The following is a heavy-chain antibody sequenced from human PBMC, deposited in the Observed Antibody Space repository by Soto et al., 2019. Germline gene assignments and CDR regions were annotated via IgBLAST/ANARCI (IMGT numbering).Heavy chain of an antibody. V-gene: IGHV1-2*02. J-gene: IGHJ4*02. D-gene: IGHD7-27*01. CDR3: ARSPSNWGFDY. Sequence: GASVKVSCKTSGYTFTGHYLHWVRQAPGQGLEWMGWINSNNGDTGYAQNFQGRVTMTRDTSISTAYMEVSRLTSDDTAVYYCARSPSNWGFDYWGLGTLVTVSS. CDR1: GYTFTGHY. CDR2: INSNNGDT.